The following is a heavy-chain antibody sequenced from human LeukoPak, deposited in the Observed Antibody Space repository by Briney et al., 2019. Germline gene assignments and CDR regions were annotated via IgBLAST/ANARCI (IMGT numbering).Heavy chain of an antibody. CDR2: VYYSGST. CDR1: GGTITSSSYH. Sequence: TSETLSLTCTVSGGTITSSSYHWGWIRQPPGKGLEWIGSVYYSGSTYYNASLESRVTISVDTSRTQFSLKLSSVTAADAAVYYCARLPRGGSSYGALDVWGQGTTVTVSS. CDR3: ARLPRGGSSYGALDV. J-gene: IGHJ6*02. D-gene: IGHD5-18*01. V-gene: IGHV4-39*01.